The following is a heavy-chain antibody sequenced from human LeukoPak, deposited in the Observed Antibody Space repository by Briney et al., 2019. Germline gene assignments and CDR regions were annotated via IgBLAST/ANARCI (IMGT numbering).Heavy chain of an antibody. D-gene: IGHD2-2*01. V-gene: IGHV4-38-2*02. Sequence: ETLSLTCTVSGYSISSGYYWGWIRQPPGKGLEWIGSIYHSGSTYYNPSLKSRVTISVDTSKNQFSLKLSSVIAADTAVYYCARVVGVVVVPVYYYMDVWGKGTTVTVSS. CDR3: ARVVGVVVVPVYYYMDV. CDR2: IYHSGST. CDR1: GYSISSGYY. J-gene: IGHJ6*03.